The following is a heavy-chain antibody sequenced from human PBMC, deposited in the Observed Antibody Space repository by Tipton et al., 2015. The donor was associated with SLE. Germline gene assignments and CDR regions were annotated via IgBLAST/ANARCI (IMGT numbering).Heavy chain of an antibody. CDR3: AKDPGYCSGGSRYSGAFDI. CDR2: ISWNSGSI. J-gene: IGHJ3*02. Sequence: SLRLSCAASGFTFDDYAMHWVRQAPGKGLEWVSGISWNSGSIGYADSVKGRFTISRDNAKNSLYLQMNSLRAEDTALYYCAKDPGYCSGGSRYSGAFDIWGQGTMVTVSS. D-gene: IGHD2-15*01. V-gene: IGHV3-9*01. CDR1: GFTFDDYA.